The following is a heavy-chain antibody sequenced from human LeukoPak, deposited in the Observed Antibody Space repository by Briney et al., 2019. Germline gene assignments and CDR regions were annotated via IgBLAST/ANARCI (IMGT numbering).Heavy chain of an antibody. CDR2: FDPEDGET. CDR1: GYTLTELS. J-gene: IGHJ4*02. Sequence: ASVKVSCKVSGYTLTELSMHWVRQAPGKGLEWMGGFDPEDGETIYAQNFQGRVTMTEDTSTDTAYMELSSLRSEDTAVYYCATNLATVVTSAYFWGQGTLVTVSS. V-gene: IGHV1-24*01. D-gene: IGHD2-21*02. CDR3: ATNLATVVTSAYF.